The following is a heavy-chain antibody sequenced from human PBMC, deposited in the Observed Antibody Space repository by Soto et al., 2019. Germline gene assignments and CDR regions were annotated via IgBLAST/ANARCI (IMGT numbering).Heavy chain of an antibody. V-gene: IGHV4-61*08. CDR2: IFYSGNT. Sequence: SETQSLTCAVSGGSISSGGYSWSWVRQPPGKGLEWIGYIFYSGNTNYNPSLQSRVTISVDTSKNQFSLKLRSVTAADTAMYYCARHYSGSYYSHWFDPWGQGTLVTVSS. CDR3: ARHYSGSYYSHWFDP. J-gene: IGHJ5*02. D-gene: IGHD1-26*01. CDR1: GGSISSGGYS.